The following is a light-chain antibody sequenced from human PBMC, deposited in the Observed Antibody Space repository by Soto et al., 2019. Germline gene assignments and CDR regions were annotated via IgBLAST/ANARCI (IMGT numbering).Light chain of an antibody. Sequence: QAVVTQPPSVSGAPGQRVTISCIGSSSNIGAGYDVHWYQQLPGTAPKLLIYGNNNRPSGVPDRFSGSKSGNSASLAITGLQAEDEADYYCHSYDSSLSGLFGGGTKLTVL. V-gene: IGLV1-40*01. CDR1: SSNIGAGYD. CDR3: HSYDSSLSGL. CDR2: GNN. J-gene: IGLJ2*01.